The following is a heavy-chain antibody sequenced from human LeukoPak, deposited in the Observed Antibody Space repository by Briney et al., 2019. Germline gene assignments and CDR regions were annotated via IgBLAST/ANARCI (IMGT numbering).Heavy chain of an antibody. V-gene: IGHV3-23*01. Sequence: GGSLRLSFAASGFTFSSYAMSWVRQAPGKGLEWVSAISGSGGSTYYADSVKGRFTISRDNAKNSLYLQMNSLRAEDTAVYYCARVYYGGNMYYFDYWGQGTLVTVSA. J-gene: IGHJ4*02. D-gene: IGHD4-23*01. CDR1: GFTFSSYA. CDR2: ISGSGGST. CDR3: ARVYYGGNMYYFDY.